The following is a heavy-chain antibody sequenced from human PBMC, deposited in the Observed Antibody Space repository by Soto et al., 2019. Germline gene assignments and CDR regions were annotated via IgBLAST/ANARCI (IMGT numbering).Heavy chain of an antibody. CDR2: IIPILGIA. Sequence: QVQLVQSGAEMKKPGSSVKVSCKASGGTFSSYTISWVRQAPGQGLEWMGRIIPILGIANYAQKFQGRVTITADKSTSTADIELSSLRSEDTAVYYCARARQWLADDYWGQGTLVTVSS. V-gene: IGHV1-69*02. D-gene: IGHD6-19*01. J-gene: IGHJ4*02. CDR3: ARARQWLADDY. CDR1: GGTFSSYT.